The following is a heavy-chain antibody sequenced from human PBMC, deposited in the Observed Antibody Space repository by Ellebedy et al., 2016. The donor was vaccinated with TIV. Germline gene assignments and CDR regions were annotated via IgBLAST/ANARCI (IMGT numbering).Heavy chain of an antibody. CDR1: GGTFSSYG. V-gene: IGHV1-69*04. J-gene: IGHJ6*02. D-gene: IGHD3-3*01. CDR3: ARALRFLEWLRNDAAMDV. Sequence: ASVKVSCKASGGTFSSYGINWVRQAPGQGLEWTGRIIPILGRPDYAQTFQGRVTITADKSTSIAYMELSSLRSDDTAVYYCARALRFLEWLRNDAAMDVWGQGTTVTVSS. CDR2: IIPILGRP.